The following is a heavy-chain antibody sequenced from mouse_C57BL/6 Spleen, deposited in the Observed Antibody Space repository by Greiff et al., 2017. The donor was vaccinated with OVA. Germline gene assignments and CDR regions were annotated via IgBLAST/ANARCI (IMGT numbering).Heavy chain of an antibody. V-gene: IGHV1-64*01. D-gene: IGHD1-1*01. CDR1: GYTFTSYW. Sequence: QVQLQQPGAELVKPGASVKLSCKASGYTFTSYWMHWVKQRPGQGLEWIGMIHPNSGSTNYNAKFKSKATLTVDTSSSTAYMQLSSLTSEDSAVYYCARNYYGSSDYAMDFWGQGTSVTVSA. CDR2: IHPNSGST. CDR3: ARNYYGSSDYAMDF. J-gene: IGHJ4*01.